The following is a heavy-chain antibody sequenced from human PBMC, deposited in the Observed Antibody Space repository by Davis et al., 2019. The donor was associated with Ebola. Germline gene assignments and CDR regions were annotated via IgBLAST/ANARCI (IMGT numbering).Heavy chain of an antibody. Sequence: GSLRLSCQRSGYTFTSYWIAWVRQMPGKGLECMGIIYPADSETRYSPSFQRQVTISADKSITPAYLQWSSLKASDTAMYYCARLRSITRLTSFYYWGQGTLVTVSS. CDR3: ARLRSITRLTSFYY. D-gene: IGHD3-10*01. J-gene: IGHJ4*02. CDR1: GYTFTSYW. CDR2: IYPADSET. V-gene: IGHV5-51*01.